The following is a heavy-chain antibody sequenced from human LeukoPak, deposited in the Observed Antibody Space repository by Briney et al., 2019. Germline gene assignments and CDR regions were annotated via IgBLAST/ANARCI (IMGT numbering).Heavy chain of an antibody. J-gene: IGHJ3*02. D-gene: IGHD5-12*01. V-gene: IGHV1-69*04. CDR1: GGTFSSYA. CDR2: IIPILGIA. Sequence: ASVKVSCKASGGTFSSYAITWVRQAPGQGLEWMGRIIPILGIANYAQKFQGRVTIIADKSTSTAYMELSSLRSEDTAVYYCARDLYSGREGNAFDIWGQGTMVTVSS. CDR3: ARDLYSGREGNAFDI.